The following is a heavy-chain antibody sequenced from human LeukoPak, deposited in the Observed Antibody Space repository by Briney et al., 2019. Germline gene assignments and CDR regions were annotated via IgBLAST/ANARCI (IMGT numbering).Heavy chain of an antibody. J-gene: IGHJ5*02. Sequence: SETLSLTCTVSGGSISSYYWSWIRQPAGKGLEWIGRIYTSGSTNYNPSLKSRVTMSVDTSKNQFSLKLSSVTAADTAVYYCARDLHYYGSGGYWGWFDPWGQGTLVTASS. D-gene: IGHD3-10*01. CDR2: IYTSGST. CDR1: GGSISSYY. V-gene: IGHV4-4*07. CDR3: ARDLHYYGSGGYWGWFDP.